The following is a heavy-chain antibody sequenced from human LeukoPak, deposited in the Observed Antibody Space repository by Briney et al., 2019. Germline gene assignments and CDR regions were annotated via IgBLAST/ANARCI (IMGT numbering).Heavy chain of an antibody. D-gene: IGHD5-24*01. J-gene: IGHJ4*02. CDR3: TRDRQDPGEMSN. CDR2: ISSSSSTI. CDR1: GFTFSSYS. V-gene: IGHV3-48*01. Sequence: GGSLRLSCAASGFTFSSYSMNWVRQAPGKGLEWVSYISSSSSTIYYADSVKGRFTISRDNAKNSLYLQMNSLRAEDTAVYYCTRDRQDPGEMSNWGQGTLVTVSS.